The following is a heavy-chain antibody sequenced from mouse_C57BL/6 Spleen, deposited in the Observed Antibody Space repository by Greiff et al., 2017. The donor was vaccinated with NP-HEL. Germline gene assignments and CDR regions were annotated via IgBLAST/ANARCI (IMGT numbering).Heavy chain of an antibody. J-gene: IGHJ3*01. D-gene: IGHD1-1*01. Sequence: EVQLQQSGPGLVKPSQSLSLTCSVTGYSITSGYYWNWIRQFPGNKLEWMGYISYDGSNNYNPSLKHRISITRDTAKNQFFLKLNSVTTEDTATYYCARGDYYFWFAYWGQGTLVTVSA. CDR3: ARGDYYFWFAY. CDR2: ISYDGSN. CDR1: GYSITSGYY. V-gene: IGHV3-6*01.